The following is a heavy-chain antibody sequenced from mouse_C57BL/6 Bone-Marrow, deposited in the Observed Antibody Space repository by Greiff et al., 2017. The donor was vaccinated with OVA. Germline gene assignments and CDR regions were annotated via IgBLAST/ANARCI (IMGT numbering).Heavy chain of an antibody. V-gene: IGHV5-17*01. CDR2: ISSRSSTI. CDR1: GFTFSDYG. J-gene: IGHJ4*01. Sequence: VQLKQSGGGLVKPGGSLKLSCAASGFTFSDYGMHWVRQAPEKGLEWVAYISSRSSTIYYADTVKGRFTISRDNAKNTLFLQMTSLRSEDTAMDYCARASNCYAMDYWGQGTSVTVSS. D-gene: IGHD2-5*01. CDR3: ARASNCYAMDY.